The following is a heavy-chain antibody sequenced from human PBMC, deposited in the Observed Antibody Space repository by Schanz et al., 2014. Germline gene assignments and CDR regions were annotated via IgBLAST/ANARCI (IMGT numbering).Heavy chain of an antibody. CDR2: ISGSGGST. V-gene: IGHV3-23*01. Sequence: EVHLLESGGGLVQPGGSLRLSCAASGFTFSNHALSWVRQAPGKGLEWVSGISGSGGSTYYADSVKGRFIISRDNAKNSLYLQMNSLRAEDTGVYYCARPSDSSWYMDVWGKGTTVNVSS. CDR3: ARPSDSSWYMDV. CDR1: GFTFSNHA. D-gene: IGHD2-21*02. J-gene: IGHJ6*03.